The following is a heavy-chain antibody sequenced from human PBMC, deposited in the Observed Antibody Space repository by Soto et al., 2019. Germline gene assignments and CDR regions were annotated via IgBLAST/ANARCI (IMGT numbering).Heavy chain of an antibody. Sequence: GGSLRLSCEASGFTFDDYAMHWVRQPPGKGLEWVSGISSNSGTKGYADSVKGRFTISRDNAKNSLYLQLNSLRAEDTALYYCAKDARGNGNLNNWFDPWGQGTLVTVSS. CDR2: ISSNSGTK. J-gene: IGHJ5*02. CDR3: AKDARGNGNLNNWFDP. D-gene: IGHD3-10*01. V-gene: IGHV3-9*01. CDR1: GFTFDDYA.